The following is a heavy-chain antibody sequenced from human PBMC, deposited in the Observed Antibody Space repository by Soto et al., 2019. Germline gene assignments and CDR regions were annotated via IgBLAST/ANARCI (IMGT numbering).Heavy chain of an antibody. J-gene: IGHJ2*01. V-gene: IGHV3-20*01. D-gene: IGHD3-9*01. CDR3: ARGRYFVYPDSDSYWYFDL. CDR1: GFTFDDYG. Sequence: EVQLVESGGGVVRPGGSLRLSCAASGFTFDDYGMSWVCQAPGKGLEWVSGINCNGGSTGYADSVKGRFTISRDNAMNSLDLQMISLRAEDTALYHCARGRYFVYPDSDSYWYFDLWGRGTLVTVSS. CDR2: INCNGGST.